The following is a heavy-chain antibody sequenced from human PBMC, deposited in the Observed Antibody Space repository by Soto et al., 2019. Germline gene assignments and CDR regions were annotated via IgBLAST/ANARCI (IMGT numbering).Heavy chain of an antibody. CDR1: GFTFSSYA. V-gene: IGHV3-23*01. CDR2: ISGSGGST. J-gene: IGHJ3*01. D-gene: IGHD2-2*02. CDR3: XXDRXXGVYHDAXDX. Sequence: GGSLRLSCAASGFTFSSYAMSWVRQAPGKGLEWVSAISGSGGSTYYADSVKGRFTISRDNSKNTLYLQMNSLRAEDTAVYYYXXDRXXGVYHDAXDXWGQGIXVXVXS.